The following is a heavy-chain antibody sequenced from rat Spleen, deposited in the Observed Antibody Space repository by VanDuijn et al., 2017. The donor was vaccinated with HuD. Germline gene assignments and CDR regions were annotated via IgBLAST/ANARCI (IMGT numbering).Heavy chain of an antibody. Sequence: QVQLKESGPGLVQPSQTLSLTCTVSGFSLTSYHVSWVRQPPGKGLEWMGVIWTGGSTTYNSLLKSRLSISRDTSKSQVFLKMNSLQTEDTATYYCAKDGRVGPPFDYWGQGVMVTVSS. CDR1: GFSLTSYH. CDR3: AKDGRVGPPFDY. CDR2: IWTGGST. J-gene: IGHJ2*01. V-gene: IGHV2-43*01. D-gene: IGHD3-1*01.